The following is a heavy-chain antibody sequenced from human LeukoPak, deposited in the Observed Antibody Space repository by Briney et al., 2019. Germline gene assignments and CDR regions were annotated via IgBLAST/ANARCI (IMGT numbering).Heavy chain of an antibody. CDR2: INHSGST. CDR3: ADRRRYSYGLDY. J-gene: IGHJ4*02. V-gene: IGHV4-34*01. D-gene: IGHD5-18*01. Sequence: PSETLSLTCAVYGGSFSGYYWSWIRQPPGKGLEWIGEINHSGSTNYNPSLKSRVTISVDTSKNQFSLKLSSVTAADTAAYYCADRRRYSYGLDYWGQGTLVTVSS. CDR1: GGSFSGYY.